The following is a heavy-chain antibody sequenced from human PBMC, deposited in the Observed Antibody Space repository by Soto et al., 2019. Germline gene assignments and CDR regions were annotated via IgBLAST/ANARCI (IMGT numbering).Heavy chain of an antibody. D-gene: IGHD2-2*01. J-gene: IGHJ5*02. CDR3: ARVVPGAEAWFGP. CDR1: GYTFSNYG. V-gene: IGHV1-18*01. CDR2: ISLYSDGT. Sequence: ASVKGSCKTSGYTFSNYGITWVRQAPGQPLEWLGWISLYSDGTNYAQKFQGRVSMTTDTSTTTAYMELRSLRSDDTAVYYCARVVPGAEAWFGPWGQGTLVTVSS.